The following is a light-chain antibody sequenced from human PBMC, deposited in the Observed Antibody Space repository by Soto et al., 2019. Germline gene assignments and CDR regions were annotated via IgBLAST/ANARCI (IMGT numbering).Light chain of an antibody. J-gene: IGKJ1*01. CDR2: KAS. V-gene: IGKV1-5*03. CDR3: QQYNAYPWT. Sequence: DIHMTQSPSTLSSSLGDRVTITCRASQSISSWLAWYQQKPGKAPKLLIYKASTLESGVPSNFSGSGSGTEFSLTISSLQPEDFATYYCQQYNAYPWTFGQGTKVDIK. CDR1: QSISSW.